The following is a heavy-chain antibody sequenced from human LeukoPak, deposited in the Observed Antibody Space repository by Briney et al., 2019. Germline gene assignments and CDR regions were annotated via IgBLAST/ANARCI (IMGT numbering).Heavy chain of an antibody. CDR1: GYTFTSYG. CDR2: ISAYNGNT. Sequence: ASVKVSCKASGYTFTSYGISWVRQAPGQGLEWMGWISAYNGNTNYAQKLQGRVTMTTDTSTSTAYMELRSLRSDDTAVYYCARVRGSMVRGVIPYLNWFDPWGQGTLVTVSS. V-gene: IGHV1-18*01. CDR3: ARVRGSMVRGVIPYLNWFDP. D-gene: IGHD3-10*01. J-gene: IGHJ5*02.